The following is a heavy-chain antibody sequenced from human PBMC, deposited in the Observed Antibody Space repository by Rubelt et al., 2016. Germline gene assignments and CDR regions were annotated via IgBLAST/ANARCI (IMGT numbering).Heavy chain of an antibody. CDR3: AREYSSYYFDY. V-gene: IGHV3-9*01. Sequence: PGRSLRLSCASSGFPFEDCVMHWVRQVPGKGLEWVSGISWNSAMLQYADSVKGRFTISRDNSKNTLYLQMDSLRLEDTAVYSCAREYSSYYFDYWGLGTLVAVSS. CDR2: ISWNSAML. CDR1: GFPFEDCV. J-gene: IGHJ4*02. D-gene: IGHD2-21*01.